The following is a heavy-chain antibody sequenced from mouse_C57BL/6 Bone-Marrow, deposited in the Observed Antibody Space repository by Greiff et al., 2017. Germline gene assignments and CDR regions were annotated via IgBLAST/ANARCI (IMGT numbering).Heavy chain of an antibody. D-gene: IGHD1-1*01. V-gene: IGHV1-26*01. J-gene: IGHJ2*01. CDR2: INPNNGGT. CDR3: AWGYYGSSYFDD. Sequence: EVQLQQSGPELVKPGASVKISCKASGYTFTDYYMNWVKQSHGKSLEWIGDINPNNGGTSYNQKFKGKATLTVDKSSSTAYMELRSLTSEDSAVYYCAWGYYGSSYFDDWGKGTTLTVSS. CDR1: GYTFTDYY.